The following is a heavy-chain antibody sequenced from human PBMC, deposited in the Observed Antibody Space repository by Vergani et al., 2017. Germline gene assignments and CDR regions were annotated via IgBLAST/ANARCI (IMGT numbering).Heavy chain of an antibody. D-gene: IGHD3-9*01. CDR2: IYSGGST. V-gene: IGHV3-53*02. J-gene: IGHJ5*02. CDR3: ARGLRYFDWLAFDP. Sequence: EVQLVETGGGLIQPGGSLRLSCAASGFTVSSNYMSWVRQAPGKGLEWVSVIYSGGSTYYADTVNGRFTISRDNSKHTLYLHMNSLRAEDTAVYYCARGLRYFDWLAFDPWGQGTLVTVSS. CDR1: GFTVSSNY.